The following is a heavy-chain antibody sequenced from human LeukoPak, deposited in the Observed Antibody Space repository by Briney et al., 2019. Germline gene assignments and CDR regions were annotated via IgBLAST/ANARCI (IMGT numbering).Heavy chain of an antibody. CDR2: IYSGGST. D-gene: IGHD5-18*01. Sequence: GALRLSCAASGFTASSNYMSWVRQAPGKGLEWVSVIYSGGSTYYADPVKGRFTISRDNSKNTLYLQMNSLRAEDTAVYYCARVDTRHRYFDYWGQGTLVTVSS. V-gene: IGHV3-53*01. CDR1: GFTASSNY. CDR3: ARVDTRHRYFDY. J-gene: IGHJ4*02.